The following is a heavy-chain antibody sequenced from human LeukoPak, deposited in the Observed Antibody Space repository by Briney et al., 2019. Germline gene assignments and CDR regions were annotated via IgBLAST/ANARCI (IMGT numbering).Heavy chain of an antibody. CDR2: FDPEDGET. D-gene: IGHD3-22*01. J-gene: IGHJ4*02. CDR3: ATDGAYYDSSGYYQLDY. CDR1: GYTLTELS. V-gene: IGHV1-24*01. Sequence: ASVTVSFTVSGYTLTELSMHWVRQAPGKGLEWMGGFDPEDGETIYAQKFQGRVTMTEDTSTDTAYMELSSLRSEDTAVYYCATDGAYYDSSGYYQLDYWGQGTLVTVSS.